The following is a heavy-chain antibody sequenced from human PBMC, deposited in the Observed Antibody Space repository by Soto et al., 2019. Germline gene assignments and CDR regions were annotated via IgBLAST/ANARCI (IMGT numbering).Heavy chain of an antibody. CDR2: ISSSSSYI. J-gene: IGHJ4*02. V-gene: IGHV3-21*01. CDR3: AREPLYPAHLDY. D-gene: IGHD2-2*01. CDR1: GFTFSSYS. Sequence: GGSLRLSCAASGFTFSSYSMNWVRQAPGKGLEWVSSISSSSSYIYYADSVKGRFTISRDNAKNSLYLQMNSLRAEDTAVHYCAREPLYPAHLDYWGQGTLVTVSS.